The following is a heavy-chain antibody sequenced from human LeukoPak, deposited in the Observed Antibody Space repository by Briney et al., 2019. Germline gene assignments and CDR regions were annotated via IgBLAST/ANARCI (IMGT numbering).Heavy chain of an antibody. V-gene: IGHV4-59*01. Sequence: PSETLSLTCTVSGGSISSYYWSWIRQPPGKGLEWIGYIYYSGSTNYNPSLKSRVTISVDTSKNQFSLKLSSVTAADTAVYYCARVSGGSYNWFDPWGLGTLVTVSS. D-gene: IGHD1-26*01. CDR2: IYYSGST. CDR3: ARVSGGSYNWFDP. J-gene: IGHJ5*02. CDR1: GGSISSYY.